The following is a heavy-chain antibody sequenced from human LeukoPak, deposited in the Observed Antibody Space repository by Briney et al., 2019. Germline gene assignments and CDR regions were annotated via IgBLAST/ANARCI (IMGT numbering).Heavy chain of an antibody. Sequence: SETLSLTCTVSGGSISSDSNYWDWIRQPPGKGLEWIGSIYYSGSTYFNPSLKSRVTISVDTSKNQFSLKLTSVTAADTAVYYCARPSGGTPFKRFDYWGEGTLVTVSS. CDR1: GGSISSDSNY. D-gene: IGHD1-14*01. J-gene: IGHJ4*02. CDR3: ARPSGGTPFKRFDY. V-gene: IGHV4-39*01. CDR2: IYYSGST.